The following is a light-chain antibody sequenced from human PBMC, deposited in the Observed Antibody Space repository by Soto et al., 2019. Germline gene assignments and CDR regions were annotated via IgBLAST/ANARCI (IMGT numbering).Light chain of an antibody. CDR3: QSYDSSLSVVV. J-gene: IGLJ2*01. V-gene: IGLV1-40*01. CDR1: SSNIGAGYD. CDR2: GPS. Sequence: QSVLTQPPSVSGAPGQRVTISCTGGSSNIGAGYDVHWYQQFPGTAPKLLIYGPSNRPSGVPDRFSASQSGTSASLAITGLQAEDEADYYCQSYDSSLSVVVFGGGTKLTVL.